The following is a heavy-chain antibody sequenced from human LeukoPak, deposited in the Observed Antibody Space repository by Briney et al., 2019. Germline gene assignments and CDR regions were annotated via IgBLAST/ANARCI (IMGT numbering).Heavy chain of an antibody. J-gene: IGHJ4*02. CDR2: ITWNGGST. Sequence: GGSLRLFCAASGFKFDDYGMTWVRQAPGKGLEWVSGITWNGGSTGYADSVKGRFTISRDNAKNSLYLQMNSLRAEDTAVYYCARALFIVVVPAAQFDYWGQGTLVTVSS. CDR3: ARALFIVVVPAAQFDY. V-gene: IGHV3-20*04. CDR1: GFKFDDYG. D-gene: IGHD2-2*01.